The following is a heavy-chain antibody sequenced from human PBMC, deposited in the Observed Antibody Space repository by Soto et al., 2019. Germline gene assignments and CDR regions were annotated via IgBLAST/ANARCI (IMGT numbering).Heavy chain of an antibody. CDR1: GGSISSGGYS. Sequence: QLQLQESGSGLVKPSQTLSLTCAVSGGSISSGGYSWSWIRQPPGKGLEGIGYIYHSGSTYYNPSLKSRVTISVDRSKNQFSLKLSSVTAADTAVYYCARSGDCSGGSCPYYYYGMDVWGQGTTVTVSS. CDR2: IYHSGST. CDR3: ARSGDCSGGSCPYYYYGMDV. D-gene: IGHD2-15*01. V-gene: IGHV4-30-2*01. J-gene: IGHJ6*02.